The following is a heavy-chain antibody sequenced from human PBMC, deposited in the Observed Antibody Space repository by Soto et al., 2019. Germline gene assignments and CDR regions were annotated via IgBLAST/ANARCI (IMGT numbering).Heavy chain of an antibody. D-gene: IGHD3-16*02. CDR2: ISAYNGNT. Sequence: ASVKVSCKASGYTFTSYGISWVRQAPGQGLEWMGWISAYNGNTNYAQKLQGRVTMTTDTSTSTAYMELRSLRSDDTAVYYCARDLQNYDYIWGSYPTVSAFDIWGQGTMVTVSS. CDR3: ARDLQNYDYIWGSYPTVSAFDI. V-gene: IGHV1-18*01. J-gene: IGHJ3*02. CDR1: GYTFTSYG.